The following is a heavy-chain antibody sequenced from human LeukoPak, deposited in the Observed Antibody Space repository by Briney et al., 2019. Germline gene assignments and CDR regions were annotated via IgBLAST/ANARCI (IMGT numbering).Heavy chain of an antibody. CDR2: MNPNSGNT. D-gene: IGHD6-13*01. V-gene: IGHV1-8*01. CDR3: ARVDSSSWYWGYFRWFDP. CDR1: GYTFTSYD. Sequence: RWASVKVSCKASGYTFTSYDINWVRQATGQGLEWMGWMNPNSGNTGYAQKFQGRVTMTRNTSISTAYMELSSLRSEDTAVYYCARVDSSSWYWGYFRWFDPWGQGTLVTVSS. J-gene: IGHJ5*02.